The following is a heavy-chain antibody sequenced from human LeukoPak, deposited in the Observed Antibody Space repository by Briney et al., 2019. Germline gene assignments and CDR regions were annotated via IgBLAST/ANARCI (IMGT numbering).Heavy chain of an antibody. CDR3: ARGAGYYYDSSGYYPIDY. Sequence: PSETLSLTCAVYGGSFSGYYWSWIRQPPGKGLEWIGEINHSGSTNYNPSLKSRVTISVDTSKNQFSLKLSSVTAADTAVYYCARGAGYYYDSSGYYPIDYWGQGTLVTVSS. CDR2: INHSGST. J-gene: IGHJ4*02. CDR1: GGSFSGYY. D-gene: IGHD3-22*01. V-gene: IGHV4-34*01.